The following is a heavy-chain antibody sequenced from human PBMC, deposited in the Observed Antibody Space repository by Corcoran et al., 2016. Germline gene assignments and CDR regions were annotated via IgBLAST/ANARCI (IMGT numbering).Heavy chain of an antibody. CDR3: ARGCGSPSCPYYFDN. V-gene: IGHV3-7*01. CDR2: IKQDGIEK. J-gene: IGHJ4*02. CDR1: GFTFSTYW. D-gene: IGHD2-2*01. Sequence: EVQLVESGGGLVQPGGSLRLSCAASGFTFSTYWMSWVRQAPGKGLEWVATIKQDGIEKHYVDSVKGRFTISRDNAENSLFLQMNSLRVDDTALDYGARGCGSPSCPYYFDNWGQGALVTISS.